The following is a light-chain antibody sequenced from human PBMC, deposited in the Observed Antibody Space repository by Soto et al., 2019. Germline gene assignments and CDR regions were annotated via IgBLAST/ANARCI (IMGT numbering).Light chain of an antibody. CDR1: QIINDH. Sequence: EVVMTQSPATLSVSPGERSTLFCWASQIINDHVAGYQPTPGQVPRLLIYGASNRATGVSARFSGSGSGAEFTLTISSLPSEDFAVDYCLQYHYWWTFGQGTQVDIK. V-gene: IGKV3-15*01. CDR2: GAS. J-gene: IGKJ1*01. CDR3: LQYHYWWT.